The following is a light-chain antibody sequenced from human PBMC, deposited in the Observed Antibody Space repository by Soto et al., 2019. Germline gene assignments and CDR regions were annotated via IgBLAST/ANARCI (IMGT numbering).Light chain of an antibody. J-gene: IGLJ1*01. CDR2: GIT. V-gene: IGLV1-40*01. CDR1: SSNIGAGYD. CDR3: QSYDSSLSAYV. Sequence: QSVLTQSSSVSGAPGQRVTISCTGSSSNIGAGYDVHWYQHLPGTAPKLLIFGITNRPSGVPDRFSGSKSGTSASLAITGLQAEDEADYYCQSYDSSLSAYVFGTGTKVTVL.